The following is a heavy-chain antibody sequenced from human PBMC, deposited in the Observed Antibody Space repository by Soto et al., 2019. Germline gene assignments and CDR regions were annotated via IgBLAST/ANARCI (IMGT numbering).Heavy chain of an antibody. CDR2: ISGSGGST. J-gene: IGHJ5*02. Sequence: GGSRRLSCAASGFTFSSYAMNWVSQAPGKGLEWVSAISGSGGSTYYANSVKGRFTISRDNAKNTVYLQMNSLRADDTAVYYCARDQTTGDWFDAWGQGALVTVSS. CDR1: GFTFSSYA. D-gene: IGHD4-17*01. V-gene: IGHV3-23*01. CDR3: ARDQTTGDWFDA.